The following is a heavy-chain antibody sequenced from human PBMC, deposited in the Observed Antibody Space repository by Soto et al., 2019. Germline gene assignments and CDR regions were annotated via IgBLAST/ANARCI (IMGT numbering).Heavy chain of an antibody. CDR1: GFTFSSYA. Sequence: QVQLVESGGGVVQPGRSLRLSCAASGFTFSSYAMHWVRQAPGKGLEWVAVISYDGSNKYYADSVKGRFTISRDNSKNTLYLQMNSLRAEDTAVYYCARDASLVATIDYWGQGTLVTVSS. CDR2: ISYDGSNK. D-gene: IGHD5-12*01. CDR3: ARDASLVATIDY. J-gene: IGHJ4*02. V-gene: IGHV3-30*04.